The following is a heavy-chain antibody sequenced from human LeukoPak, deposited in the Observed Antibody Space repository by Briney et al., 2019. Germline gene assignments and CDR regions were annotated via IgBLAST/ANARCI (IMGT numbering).Heavy chain of an antibody. CDR1: GFTFSSYG. Sequence: GGSLRLSCAASGFTFSSYGMHWVRQAPGKGLEWVAFIRYDGSNKYYADSVKGRFTISRDNSKNTLYLQMNSLRAEDTAVYYCASPCCSSTSCYEVDAFDIWGQGTMVTVSS. CDR3: ASPCCSSTSCYEVDAFDI. CDR2: IRYDGSNK. J-gene: IGHJ3*02. D-gene: IGHD2-2*01. V-gene: IGHV3-30*02.